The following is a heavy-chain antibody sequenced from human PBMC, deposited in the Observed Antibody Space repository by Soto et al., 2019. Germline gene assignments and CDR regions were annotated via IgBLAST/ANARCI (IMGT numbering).Heavy chain of an antibody. J-gene: IGHJ6*02. CDR3: ARDTYCSGGSCYGDGMDV. CDR2: IYYSGST. CDR1: GGSISSGDYY. D-gene: IGHD2-15*01. Sequence: QVQLQESGPGLVKPSQTLSLTCTVSGGSISSGDYYWSWIRQPPGKGLEWIGYIYYSGSTYYNPSLKSRVTISVDTSNNQFPLKLSSVTAADTAVYYCARDTYCSGGSCYGDGMDVWGQGTTVTVSS. V-gene: IGHV4-30-4*01.